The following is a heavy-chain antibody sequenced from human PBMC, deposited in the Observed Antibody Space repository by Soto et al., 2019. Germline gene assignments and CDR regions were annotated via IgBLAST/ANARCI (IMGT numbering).Heavy chain of an antibody. CDR1: GGSFSGYY. CDR2: INHSGST. CDR3: ARGNQYYYGSGSYYNNWCDP. D-gene: IGHD3-10*01. Sequence: SETLSLTCAVYGGSFSGYYWSWIRQPPGKGLEWIGEINHSGSTHYNPSLKSRVTISVDTSKNQFSLKLSSVTAADTAVYYCARGNQYYYGSGSYYNNWCDPWGQGTLVTVSS. J-gene: IGHJ5*02. V-gene: IGHV4-34*01.